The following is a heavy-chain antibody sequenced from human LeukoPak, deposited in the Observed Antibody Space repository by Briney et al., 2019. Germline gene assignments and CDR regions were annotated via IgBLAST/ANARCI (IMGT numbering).Heavy chain of an antibody. Sequence: GGSLRLSCAASGFTFSSYSMNWVRQAPGKGLEWVSSISSSSSYIYYADSVKGRFTISRDNAKNSLYLQMNSLRAEDTAVYYCARKGHIAAAGFYGYYFDYWGQGTLVTVSS. V-gene: IGHV3-21*01. D-gene: IGHD6-13*01. CDR1: GFTFSSYS. J-gene: IGHJ4*02. CDR3: ARKGHIAAAGFYGYYFDY. CDR2: ISSSSSYI.